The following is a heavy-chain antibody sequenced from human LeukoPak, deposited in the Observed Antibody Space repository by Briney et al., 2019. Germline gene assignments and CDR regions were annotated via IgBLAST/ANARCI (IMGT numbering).Heavy chain of an antibody. CDR2: IWYDGSNK. Sequence: GGSLRLPCAASGFTFSSYGMHWVRQAPGKGLEWVAVIWYDGSNKYYADSVKGRFTISRDNSKNTLYLQRNSLRAEDTAVYYCARGTAAAGSAFDIWGQGTMVTVSS. V-gene: IGHV3-33*01. D-gene: IGHD6-13*01. J-gene: IGHJ3*02. CDR1: GFTFSSYG. CDR3: ARGTAAAGSAFDI.